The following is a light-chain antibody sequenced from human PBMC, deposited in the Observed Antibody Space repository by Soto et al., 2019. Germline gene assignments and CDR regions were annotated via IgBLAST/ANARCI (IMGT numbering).Light chain of an antibody. CDR3: QQYASSPRT. V-gene: IGKV1-5*01. CDR2: DAS. J-gene: IGKJ1*01. Sequence: DIQMTQSPSILSASVGDRVTITCRASQNINNLLAWYQQKPGKAPKLLIYDASSLESGVPSRFSGSGSGTDFTLTISRLEPEDFAVYYCQQYASSPRTFGQGTKVDIK. CDR1: QNINNL.